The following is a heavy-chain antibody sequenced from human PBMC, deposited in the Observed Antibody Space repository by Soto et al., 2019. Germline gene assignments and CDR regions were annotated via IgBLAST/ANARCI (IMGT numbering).Heavy chain of an antibody. CDR3: AKPRGRNWSVLHFDY. J-gene: IGHJ4*02. D-gene: IGHD1-1*01. CDR2: IHSDGST. Sequence: GGSLRLSCSVAGFTVSDSRSWVRQAPGKGLECVSFIHSDGSTHYTDSVRGRFTISRDNSKNTLYLQMDRLRGDDTAVYYCAKPRGRNWSVLHFDYWGQGTLVTVSS. V-gene: IGHV3-53*01. CDR1: GFTVSDS.